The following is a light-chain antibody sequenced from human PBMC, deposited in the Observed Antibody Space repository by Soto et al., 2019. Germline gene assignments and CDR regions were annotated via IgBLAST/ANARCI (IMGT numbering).Light chain of an antibody. CDR3: SSRATNAGGDNWV. Sequence: QSALTQPPSASGSPGQSVTISCTGTSSDVGGYNYVSWYQQHPGKAPKLMIYEVTKRPSGVPDHFSGSKSGNTASLTVSGLQAEDEADYYCSSRATNAGGDNWVFGGGTKLTVL. V-gene: IGLV2-8*01. CDR1: SSDVGGYNY. J-gene: IGLJ3*02. CDR2: EVT.